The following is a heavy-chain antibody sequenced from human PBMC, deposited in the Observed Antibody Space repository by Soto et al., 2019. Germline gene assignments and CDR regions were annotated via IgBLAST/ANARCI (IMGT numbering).Heavy chain of an antibody. V-gene: IGHV4-30-4*01. CDR2: IYYSGST. CDR1: GGSISSDDYY. J-gene: IGHJ6*02. Sequence: PSETLSLTCTVSGGSISSDDYYWSWIRQPPGKGLEWIGYIYYSGSTYYNLSLKSRVTISVDTSKNQFSLKLSSVTAADTALYYSPRDYYDSSGYNYYGMDARGQGTTGTVSS. D-gene: IGHD3-22*01. CDR3: PRDYYDSSGYNYYGMDA.